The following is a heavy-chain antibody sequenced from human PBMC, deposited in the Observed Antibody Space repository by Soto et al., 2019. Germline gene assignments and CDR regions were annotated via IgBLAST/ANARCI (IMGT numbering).Heavy chain of an antibody. V-gene: IGHV3-23*01. D-gene: IGHD3-10*01. CDR3: AVSNCHGSGSPYDY. CDR2: LTPRGFST. CDR1: GFTFSDRA. J-gene: IGHJ4*02. Sequence: EVQLLESGGDLVQPGGSLRLSCAASGFTFSDRAMTWVRQAPGKGLERVSALTPRGFSTYYADSVRGRFTISRENSKNTLYLQLNSLRAEDTATYYCAVSNCHGSGSPYDYWGQGTLVTVSS.